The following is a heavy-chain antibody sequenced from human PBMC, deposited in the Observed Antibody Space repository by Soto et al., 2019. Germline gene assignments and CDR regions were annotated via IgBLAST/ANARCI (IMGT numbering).Heavy chain of an antibody. CDR3: TTLMPDY. Sequence: VQLVESGGALVKPGGSLRLSCAASGFTFSNAWMSWVRQAPGKGLEWVGRIKNKADGGTTDYAAPVKGRFTISRDDSKNTLYLEMNSLKTEDTAVFYCTTLMPDYWGQGTLVTVSS. V-gene: IGHV3-15*02. CDR1: GFTFSNAW. J-gene: IGHJ4*02. D-gene: IGHD2-2*01. CDR2: IKNKADGGTT.